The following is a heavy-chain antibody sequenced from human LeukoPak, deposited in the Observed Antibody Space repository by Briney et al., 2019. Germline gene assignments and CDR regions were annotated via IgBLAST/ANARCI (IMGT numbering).Heavy chain of an antibody. V-gene: IGHV4-39*01. D-gene: IGHD3-10*01. CDR1: GGSISSGGYY. J-gene: IGHJ5*02. Sequence: PSETLSLTCTVSGGSISSGGYYWGWIRQPPGKGLEWIGCIYYNGYTYYTSSLKSRVTIFVNTSKNQFSLKLISVTAADTAVYYCARQGGDTMVRGVVRDWFDPWGQGTLVTVSS. CDR2: IYYNGYT. CDR3: ARQGGDTMVRGVVRDWFDP.